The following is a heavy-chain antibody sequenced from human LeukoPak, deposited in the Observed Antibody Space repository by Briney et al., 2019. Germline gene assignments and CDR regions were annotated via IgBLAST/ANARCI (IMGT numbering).Heavy chain of an antibody. CDR3: ATPYYYGSGSSLYYFEF. CDR1: GYTFTSYY. V-gene: IGHV1-46*01. D-gene: IGHD3-10*01. Sequence: ASVKVSCKASGYTFTSYYMHWVRQAPGQGLEWMGIINPSGDSTSYAQKFQGRVTMTGDTSTSTVYMELSSLRSEDTAVYYCATPYYYGSGSSLYYFEFWGQGTLVTVSS. CDR2: INPSGDST. J-gene: IGHJ4*02.